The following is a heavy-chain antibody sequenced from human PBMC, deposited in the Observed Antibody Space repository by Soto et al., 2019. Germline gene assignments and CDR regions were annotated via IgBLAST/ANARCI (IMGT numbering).Heavy chain of an antibody. CDR1: GGSIIVYY. CDR3: ARAPIE. J-gene: IGHJ4*01. Sequence: SETLSLTCTVSGGSIIVYYWGWIRQPPGKGLEWIGSIYYSGSTYYNPSLKSRVTISVDTSKNQFSLKLSSVTAADTAVYYCARAPIEWGQGTLVTVSS. CDR2: IYYSGST. D-gene: IGHD1-26*01. V-gene: IGHV4-39*07.